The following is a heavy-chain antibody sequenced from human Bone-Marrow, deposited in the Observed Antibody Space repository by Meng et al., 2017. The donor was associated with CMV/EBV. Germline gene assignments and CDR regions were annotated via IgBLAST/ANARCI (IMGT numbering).Heavy chain of an antibody. CDR2: ISYDGSKK. Sequence: GGSLRLSCAASGFTFSRYAMHWVRQAPGKGLEWVAVISYDGSKKYYADSVKGRFTISRDNSKNTLYLQMTSLRAEDTAVYYCARVSPPSGYSSGWYSNYYYYGMDVWGQGTTVTVSS. CDR3: ARVSPPSGYSSGWYSNYYYYGMDV. D-gene: IGHD6-19*01. CDR1: GFTFSRYA. J-gene: IGHJ6*02. V-gene: IGHV3-30-3*01.